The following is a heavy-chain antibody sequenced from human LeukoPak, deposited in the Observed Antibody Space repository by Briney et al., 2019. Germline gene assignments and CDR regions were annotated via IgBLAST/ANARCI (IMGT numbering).Heavy chain of an antibody. CDR3: ARDTNPALDVRYYFDY. CDR1: GGTFSSYA. V-gene: IGHV1-69*04. Sequence: SVKVSCKGSGGTFSSYAISWVRQAPGQGLEWMGRIIPILGIANYAQKFQGRVTITADKSTSTAYMELSSLRSEDTAVYYCARDTNPALDVRYYFDYWGQGTLVTVSS. D-gene: IGHD1-1*01. CDR2: IIPILGIA. J-gene: IGHJ4*02.